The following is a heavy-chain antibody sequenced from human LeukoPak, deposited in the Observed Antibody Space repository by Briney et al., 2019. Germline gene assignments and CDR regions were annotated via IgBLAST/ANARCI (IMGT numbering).Heavy chain of an antibody. J-gene: IGHJ3*02. CDR1: GFTFNAYG. V-gene: IGHV3-11*01. CDR2: ISSSGSTI. CDR3: ARGDESGYDSYNAFDI. D-gene: IGHD5-12*01. Sequence: GGSLRLSCAASGFTFNAYGMSWVRQAPGKGLEWVSYISSSGSTIYYADSVKGRFTISRDNAKNSLYLQMNSLRAEDTAVYYCARGDESGYDSYNAFDIWGQGTMVTVSS.